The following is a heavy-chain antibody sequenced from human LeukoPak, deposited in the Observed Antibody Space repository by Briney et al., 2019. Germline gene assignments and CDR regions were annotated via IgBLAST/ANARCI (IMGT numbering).Heavy chain of an antibody. CDR2: IIPIFGTA. J-gene: IGHJ6*02. D-gene: IGHD1-26*01. CDR3: AKNLGAAYYYYGMDV. CDR1: GGTFSSYA. V-gene: IGHV1-69*13. Sequence: GASVKVSCKASGGTFSSYAISWVRQAPGQGLEWMGAIIPIFGTANYAQKFQGRVTITADESTSTAYMELSSLRSEDTAVYYCAKNLGAAYYYYGMDVWGQGTTVTVSS.